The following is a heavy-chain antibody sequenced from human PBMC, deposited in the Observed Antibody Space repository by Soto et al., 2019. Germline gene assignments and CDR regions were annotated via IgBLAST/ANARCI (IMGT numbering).Heavy chain of an antibody. CDR2: IWYDGTNK. V-gene: IGHV3-33*01. D-gene: IGHD6-19*01. CDR3: ARGYRYSSGWYYFDY. Sequence: PGGSLRLSCAASGFSFSSYGMNCVRQAPGKGLEWVAVIWYDGTNKYYADSVKGRFTISRDNSKNTLYLQMNSLRAEDTAVYYCARGYRYSSGWYYFDYWGQGT. CDR1: GFSFSSYG. J-gene: IGHJ4*02.